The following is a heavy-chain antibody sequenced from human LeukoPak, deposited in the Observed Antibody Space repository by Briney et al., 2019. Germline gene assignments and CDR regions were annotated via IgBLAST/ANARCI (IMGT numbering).Heavy chain of an antibody. CDR2: IYYSGRT. CDR3: ARRLARPGYFDY. J-gene: IGHJ4*02. D-gene: IGHD3-9*01. V-gene: IGHV4-39*01. CDR1: GGSISSSSYY. Sequence: SETLSLTCTVSGGSISSSSYYWGWIRQPPGKGLEWIGSIYYSGRTYYNPSLKSRVTISVDTSKNQFSLKLSSVTAADTAVYYCARRLARPGYFDYWGQGTLVTVSS.